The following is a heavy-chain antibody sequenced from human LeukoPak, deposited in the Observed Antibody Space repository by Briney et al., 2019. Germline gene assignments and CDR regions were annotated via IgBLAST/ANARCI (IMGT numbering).Heavy chain of an antibody. CDR2: IYYSGST. CDR1: GGSISSGGYY. Sequence: SETLSLTCTVSGGSISSGGYYWSWIRQHPGKGLEWIGYIYYSGSTYYNPSLKSRVTISVDTSKNQFSLKLSSVTAADTAVYYCASSGRDYYDSSGYYYESSYWGQGTLVTVSS. V-gene: IGHV4-31*03. J-gene: IGHJ4*02. D-gene: IGHD3-22*01. CDR3: ASSGRDYYDSSGYYYESSY.